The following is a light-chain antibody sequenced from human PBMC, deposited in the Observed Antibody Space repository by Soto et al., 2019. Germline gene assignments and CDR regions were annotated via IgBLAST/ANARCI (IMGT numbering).Light chain of an antibody. CDR3: SSFSYSSTPNYV. Sequence: QSALTQPASVSGSPGQSITISCTGTSSDVGGYNYVSRYQQHPGKAPKLIIYDVDNRPSGISSRFSGSKSGNTASLTISGLQAEDEADYYCSSFSYSSTPNYVFGTGTKVTVL. CDR2: DVD. J-gene: IGLJ1*01. CDR1: SSDVGGYNY. V-gene: IGLV2-14*01.